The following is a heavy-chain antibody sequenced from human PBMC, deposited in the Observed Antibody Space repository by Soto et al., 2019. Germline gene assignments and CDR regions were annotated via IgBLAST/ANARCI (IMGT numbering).Heavy chain of an antibody. CDR2: INHSGST. J-gene: IGHJ4*02. D-gene: IGHD3-22*01. V-gene: IGHV4-34*01. CDR3: ARLYVGYYDSSGKENRYFDY. CDR1: GGSFSGYY. Sequence: QVQLQQWGAGLLKPSETLSLTCAVYGGSFSGYYWSWIRQPPGKGLEWIGEINHSGSTNYNPSLKSRVTISVDTSKNQFSLKLSSVTAADTAVYYCARLYVGYYDSSGKENRYFDYWGQGTLVTVSS.